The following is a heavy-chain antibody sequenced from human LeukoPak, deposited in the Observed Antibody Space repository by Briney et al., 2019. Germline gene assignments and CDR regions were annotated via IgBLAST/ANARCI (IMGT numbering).Heavy chain of an antibody. J-gene: IGHJ4*02. Sequence: GESLKISFKGSGYRFTSYWIGWVRQMPGKGLEWMGIIYPGDSDTRYSPSFQGQVTISADKSISPAYLQWSSLKASDTAMYYCARWGYYDILTGYSRDNYFDYWGQGTLVTVSS. CDR1: GYRFTSYW. D-gene: IGHD3-9*01. V-gene: IGHV5-51*01. CDR3: ARWGYYDILTGYSRDNYFDY. CDR2: IYPGDSDT.